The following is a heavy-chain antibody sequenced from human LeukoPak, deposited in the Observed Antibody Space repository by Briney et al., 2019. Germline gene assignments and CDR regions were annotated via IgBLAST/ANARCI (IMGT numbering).Heavy chain of an antibody. J-gene: IGHJ4*02. CDR3: ARERGYCSSTSCYTGNFDY. D-gene: IGHD2-2*02. V-gene: IGHV4-39*07. CDR1: GGSISSSSYY. CDR2: IYYSGST. Sequence: SETLSLTCTVSGGSISSSSYYWGWIRQPPGKGLEWIGSIYYSGSTYYNPSLKSRVTISVDTSKNQFSLKLSSVTAADTAMYYCARERGYCSSTSCYTGNFDYWGQGTLVTVSS.